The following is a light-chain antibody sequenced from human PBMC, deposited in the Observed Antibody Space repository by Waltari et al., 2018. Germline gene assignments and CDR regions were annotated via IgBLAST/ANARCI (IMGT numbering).Light chain of an antibody. CDR1: ESVSSN. CDR3: QQYDNWRT. J-gene: IGKJ1*01. CDR2: GAS. V-gene: IGKV3-15*01. Sequence: EIVMTQSPAILSVSPGERATLSCRASESVSSNLAWYQQKPGQAPRLLIYGASTRATGIPDRFGGSGSGTVFTLTITSLQSEDVAVYYCQQYDNWRTFGQGTKVEI.